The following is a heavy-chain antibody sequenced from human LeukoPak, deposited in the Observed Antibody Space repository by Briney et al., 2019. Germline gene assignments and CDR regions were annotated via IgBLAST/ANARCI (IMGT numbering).Heavy chain of an antibody. CDR2: IYYSGST. Sequence: SETLSLTCTVSGGSISSYYWSWIRQPPGKGLEWIGYIYYSGSTNYNPSLKSRVTISVDTSKNQFSLKLSSVTAADTAVYYCARAVLRFLEWPSAGWFDPWGQGTLSPSPQ. D-gene: IGHD3-3*01. J-gene: IGHJ5*02. CDR1: GGSISSYY. V-gene: IGHV4-59*01. CDR3: ARAVLRFLEWPSAGWFDP.